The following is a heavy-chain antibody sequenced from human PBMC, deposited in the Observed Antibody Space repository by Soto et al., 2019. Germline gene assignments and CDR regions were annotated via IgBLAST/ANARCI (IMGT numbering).Heavy chain of an antibody. CDR1: GFTFSSYG. D-gene: IGHD3-9*01. CDR2: ISYDGSNK. J-gene: IGHJ6*02. Sequence: GGSLRLSCAASGFTFSSYGMHGVRQAPGKGLEWVAVISYDGSNKYYADSVKGRFTISRDNSKNTLYLQMNSLRAEDTAVYYCAKRYDILTGYALDLDYYGMDVWGQGTTVTVSS. CDR3: AKRYDILTGYALDLDYYGMDV. V-gene: IGHV3-30*18.